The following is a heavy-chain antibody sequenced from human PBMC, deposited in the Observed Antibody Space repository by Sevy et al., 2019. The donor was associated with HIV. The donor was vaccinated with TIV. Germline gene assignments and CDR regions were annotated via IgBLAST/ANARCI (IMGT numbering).Heavy chain of an antibody. CDR1: GYTLSELS. J-gene: IGHJ4*02. Sequence: ASVKVSCKVFGYTLSELSMHWVRQTPGKGLESMGSFDPEDGETIYAQKFQGRVAMTEDTSTDTAYMELRSLRSEDTAVFYCAITKDYYDNSGYPFDYWGQRTLVTVSS. CDR3: AITKDYYDNSGYPFDY. CDR2: FDPEDGET. V-gene: IGHV1-24*01. D-gene: IGHD3-22*01.